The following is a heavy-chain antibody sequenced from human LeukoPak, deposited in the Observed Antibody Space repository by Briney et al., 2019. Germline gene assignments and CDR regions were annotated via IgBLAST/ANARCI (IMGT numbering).Heavy chain of an antibody. V-gene: IGHV3-30*02. D-gene: IGHD3-10*01. Sequence: TGGSLRLSCAASGFTFSSYGMHWVRQAPGKGLEWVAFIRYDGSNKYYADAVKGRFTISRDNSKNTLYLQMNSLRAEDTAVYYCAKEGLTYYYGSGSYMDVWGKGTTVTISS. CDR2: IRYDGSNK. J-gene: IGHJ6*04. CDR1: GFTFSSYG. CDR3: AKEGLTYYYGSGSYMDV.